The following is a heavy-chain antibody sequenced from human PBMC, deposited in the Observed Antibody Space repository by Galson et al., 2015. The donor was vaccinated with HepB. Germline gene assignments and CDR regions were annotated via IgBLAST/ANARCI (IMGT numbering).Heavy chain of an antibody. CDR2: IYYTGNT. D-gene: IGHD6-19*01. CDR3: AKAVAGHTFQYDY. J-gene: IGHJ4*02. V-gene: IGHV4-39*01. CDR1: GGSISSSNYH. Sequence: SLTCTVSGGSISSSNYHWGWIRQPPGKGLEWIGSIYYTGNTYYSPSLKSRVTMSTDTSKNQFSLRLSSVTAADTAVYYCAKAVAGHTFQYDYWGQGTQVTVSS.